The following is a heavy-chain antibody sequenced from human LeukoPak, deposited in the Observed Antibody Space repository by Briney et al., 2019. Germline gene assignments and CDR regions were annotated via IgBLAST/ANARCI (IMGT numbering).Heavy chain of an antibody. J-gene: IGHJ6*03. D-gene: IGHD1-26*01. CDR1: GDSISSDY. Sequence: SDSLSLTCNVSGDSISSDYWSWIRQTPGKGLEWIGFIFHSGTTDYNPSLQSRATISIDTSRKSFSLKLLSVTAADTAVYYCASTRPQVYATSYMEVWGTGATVTVSS. V-gene: IGHV4-59*08. CDR2: IFHSGTT. CDR3: ASTRPQVYATSYMEV.